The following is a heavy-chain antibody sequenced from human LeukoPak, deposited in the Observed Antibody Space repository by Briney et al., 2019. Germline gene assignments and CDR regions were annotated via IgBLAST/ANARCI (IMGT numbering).Heavy chain of an antibody. CDR1: GYSFTSYW. V-gene: IGHV5-51*01. CDR3: ARPFFYGSGSHYLNYFDY. J-gene: IGHJ4*02. D-gene: IGHD3-10*01. Sequence: GESLKISCKGSGYSFTSYWIGWVRQMPGKGLEWMGIIYPGDSDTRYSPSFQGQVTISADKPISTAYLQWSSLKASDTAMYYCARPFFYGSGSHYLNYFDYWGQGTLVTVSS. CDR2: IYPGDSDT.